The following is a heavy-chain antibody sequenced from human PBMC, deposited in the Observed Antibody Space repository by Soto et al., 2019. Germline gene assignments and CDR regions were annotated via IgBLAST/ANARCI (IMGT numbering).Heavy chain of an antibody. CDR3: ARVRVPLAGTTLGFDY. V-gene: IGHV1-69*01. CDR2: IIPIFGTA. D-gene: IGHD1-7*01. Sequence: QVQLVQSGAEVKKPGSSVKVSCKASGGTFSSYAISWVRQAPGQGLEWMGGIIPIFGTANYAQKFQGRVTITADESTSTSYMELSSLRSEDTAVYYCARVRVPLAGTTLGFDYWGQGTLVTVSS. CDR1: GGTFSSYA. J-gene: IGHJ4*02.